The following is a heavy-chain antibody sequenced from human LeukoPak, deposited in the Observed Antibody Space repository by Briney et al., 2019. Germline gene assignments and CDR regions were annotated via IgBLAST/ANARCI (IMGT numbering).Heavy chain of an antibody. CDR3: ASLDTAKQPLANH. J-gene: IGHJ5*02. V-gene: IGHV3-7*03. CDR1: GLTVSNHW. D-gene: IGHD5-18*01. CDR2: IREERGQE. Sequence: GGSLRLSCVASGLTVSNHWMSWVRQAPGKGLEWVANIREERGQEYYVDSVKGRFTISKNSAKNSLYLQMDTLRVEDTAMYYCASLDTAKQPLANHWGQGTLVTVSS.